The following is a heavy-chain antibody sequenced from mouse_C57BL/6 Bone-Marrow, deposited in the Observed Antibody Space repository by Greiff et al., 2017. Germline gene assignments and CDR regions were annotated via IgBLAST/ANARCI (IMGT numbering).Heavy chain of an antibody. CDR1: GHTFTSYW. V-gene: IGHV1-64*01. Sequence: QVQLQQPGAELVKPGASVKLSCKASGHTFTSYWMHWVKQRPGQGLEWIGMIHPNSGSTNYNEKFKSKATLTVDKSSSTAYMQLSSLTSEDSAVYYCARHTTVVGDYFDYWGQGTTLTVSS. D-gene: IGHD1-1*01. CDR3: ARHTTVVGDYFDY. J-gene: IGHJ2*01. CDR2: IHPNSGST.